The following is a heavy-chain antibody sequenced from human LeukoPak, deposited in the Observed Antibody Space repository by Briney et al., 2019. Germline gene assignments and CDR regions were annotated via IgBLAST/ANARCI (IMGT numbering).Heavy chain of an antibody. CDR2: ISYDGSNK. Sequence: GMSLRLSCAASGFTFSSYAMHWVRQAPGKGLEWVAVISYDGSNKYYADSVKGRFTISRDNSKNTLYLQMNSLRVEDTAVYYCVRGAAAAAVHYEYWGQGTLVSVSS. CDR1: GFTFSSYA. V-gene: IGHV3-30-3*01. D-gene: IGHD6-13*01. CDR3: VRGAAAAAVHYEY. J-gene: IGHJ4*02.